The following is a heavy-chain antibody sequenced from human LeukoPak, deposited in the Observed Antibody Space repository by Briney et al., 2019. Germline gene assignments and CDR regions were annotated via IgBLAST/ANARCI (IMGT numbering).Heavy chain of an antibody. CDR2: IFPSGGEI. Sequence: GGSLRLSCAASGFTFSTFAMIWVRQPPGKGLEWVSSIFPSGGEIHYADSVRGRFTISRDNSKSTLSLQMNSLRAEDTAIYCCATYRQVLLPFESWGQGTLVTVSS. D-gene: IGHD2-8*02. J-gene: IGHJ4*02. CDR1: GFTFSTFA. CDR3: ATYRQVLLPFES. V-gene: IGHV3-23*01.